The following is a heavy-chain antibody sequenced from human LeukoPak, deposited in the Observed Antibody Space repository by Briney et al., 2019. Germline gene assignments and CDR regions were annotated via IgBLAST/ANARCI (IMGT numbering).Heavy chain of an antibody. Sequence: SETLSLTCTVSGGSISSYYWSWIRQPPGKGLEWIGYIYYSGSTNYNPSLKSRVTISVDTSKNQFSLKLSSVTAADTAVYYCARGVGSSDFDYWGQGTLVTVSS. J-gene: IGHJ4*02. CDR3: ARGVGSSDFDY. CDR1: GGSISSYY. D-gene: IGHD6-6*01. CDR2: IYYSGST. V-gene: IGHV4-59*01.